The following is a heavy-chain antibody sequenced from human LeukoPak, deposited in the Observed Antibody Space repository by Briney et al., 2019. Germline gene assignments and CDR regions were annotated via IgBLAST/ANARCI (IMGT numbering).Heavy chain of an antibody. CDR1: GFTVDSNY. CDR2: IYTGGNT. Sequence: GGSLRLSCAASGFTVDSNYLSWVRQAPGKGLEWVSTIYTGGNTYYAASVKGRFTISRDFSKNTVFLHMNSLRAEDTAMYYCVRGDDSGYYDYFDYWGQGALVTVSS. CDR3: VRGDDSGYYDYFDY. V-gene: IGHV3-53*01. J-gene: IGHJ4*02. D-gene: IGHD3-22*01.